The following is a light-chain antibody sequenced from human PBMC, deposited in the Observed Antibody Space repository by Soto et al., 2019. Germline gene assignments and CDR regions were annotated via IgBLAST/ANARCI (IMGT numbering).Light chain of an antibody. V-gene: IGKV1-5*03. J-gene: IGKJ1*01. CDR2: KAS. Sequence: DIQMTQSPSTLSASVGDRVTITCRASQSISSWLASYQQKPGKAPKLLIYKASSLESGVPSRFSGSGSGTEFTLTISSLQPDDFATYYCQQYNGTFGQGTKVEIK. CDR3: QQYNGT. CDR1: QSISSW.